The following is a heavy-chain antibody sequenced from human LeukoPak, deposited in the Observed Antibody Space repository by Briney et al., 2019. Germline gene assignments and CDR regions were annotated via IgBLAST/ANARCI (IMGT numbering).Heavy chain of an antibody. CDR2: INHSGST. V-gene: IGHV4-34*01. CDR1: GDSISSYS. Sequence: SETLSLTCTVSGDSISSYSWSWIRQPPGKGLEWIGEINHSGSTNYNPSLKSRVTISVDTSKNQFSLKLSSVTAADTAFYYCARYLDYGGNSRVFQHWGQGTLVTVSS. J-gene: IGHJ1*01. D-gene: IGHD4-23*01. CDR3: ARYLDYGGNSRVFQH.